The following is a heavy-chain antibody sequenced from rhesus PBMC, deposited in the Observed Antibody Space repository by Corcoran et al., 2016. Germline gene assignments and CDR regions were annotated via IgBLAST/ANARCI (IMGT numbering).Heavy chain of an antibody. D-gene: IGHD6-31*01. CDR2: IYSGCGST. Sequence: QVQLQESGPGVVKPSETLSLTCAVSGGSISGYYLWSWIHQPPGKGLKWIGYIYSGCGSTSYNPSLNSQVIISIDTSKNQFSLKLSSVTAADTAVYYCAREIAAAGTGYWGQGVLVTVSS. V-gene: IGHV4-106*01. CDR3: AREIAAAGTGY. CDR1: GGSISGYYL. J-gene: IGHJ4*01.